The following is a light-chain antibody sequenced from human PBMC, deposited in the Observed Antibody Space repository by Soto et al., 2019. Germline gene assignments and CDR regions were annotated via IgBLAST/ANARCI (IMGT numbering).Light chain of an antibody. CDR3: QHYNSWPRTWT. Sequence: EMVMTQSPATLSVSPGERATLSCRASQSVSINLACYQQKPGQAPRLLTYVASTRATVIPARFSGSGSGTEFTLTISSLQSEDFAVYHCQHYNSWPRTWTFGQGTKVDIK. J-gene: IGKJ1*01. CDR2: VAS. CDR1: QSVSIN. V-gene: IGKV3-15*01.